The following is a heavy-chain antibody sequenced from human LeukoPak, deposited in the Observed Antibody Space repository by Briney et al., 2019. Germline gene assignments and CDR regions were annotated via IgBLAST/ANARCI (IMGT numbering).Heavy chain of an antibody. Sequence: GGSLRLSCAASGFTFSSYAMHWVRQAPGKGLEWVAVISYDGSNKYYADSVKGRFTISRDNSKNTLYLQMNSLRAEDTAVYYCARADRNLRFGERIDYWGQGTLVTVSS. CDR1: GFTFSSYA. CDR2: ISYDGSNK. CDR3: ARADRNLRFGERIDY. D-gene: IGHD3-10*01. J-gene: IGHJ4*02. V-gene: IGHV3-30-3*01.